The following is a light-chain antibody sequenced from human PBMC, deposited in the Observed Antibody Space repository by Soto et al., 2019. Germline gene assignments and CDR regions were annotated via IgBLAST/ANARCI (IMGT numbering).Light chain of an antibody. Sequence: QSALTQPPSASGSPGQSVTISCTGTSSDVGGYNYVSWYQQHPGKAPKLMIYEVSKRPSGVPDRFSGSKSGTTSSLTVSGLQAEDEADYYCSSDAGSTGVFGGGTKVTVI. CDR2: EVS. CDR3: SSDAGSTGV. V-gene: IGLV2-8*01. J-gene: IGLJ2*01. CDR1: SSDVGGYNY.